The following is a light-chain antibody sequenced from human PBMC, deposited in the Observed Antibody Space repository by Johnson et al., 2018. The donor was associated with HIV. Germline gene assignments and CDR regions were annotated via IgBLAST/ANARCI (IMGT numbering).Light chain of an antibody. Sequence: QSVLTQPPSVSAAPGQKVTISCSGSSSNIENNFVSWSQQLPGTAPKLLIYENTKRPPGIPDRFSGSKSGTSANLATTGLPTGDEADYYFGTWDTSLRAGGLFGTGTQVTVL. J-gene: IGLJ1*01. V-gene: IGLV1-51*02. CDR1: SSNIENNF. CDR3: GTWDTSLRAGGL. CDR2: ENT.